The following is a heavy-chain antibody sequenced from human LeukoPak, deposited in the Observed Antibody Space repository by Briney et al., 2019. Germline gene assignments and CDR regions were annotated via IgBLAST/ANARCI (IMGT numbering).Heavy chain of an antibody. J-gene: IGHJ2*01. CDR2: ISWNSGSM. V-gene: IGHV3-9*01. CDR3: AKDWTGTKPFDL. CDR1: GFTFDDYA. D-gene: IGHD1-1*01. Sequence: LPDRSLRLSCAASGFTFDDYAMHWVRQAPGKGLEWVSGISWNSGSMGYADSVKGRFTISRDNAKNSLYLQMNSLRAEDTAVYYCAKDWTGTKPFDLWGRGTLVTVSS.